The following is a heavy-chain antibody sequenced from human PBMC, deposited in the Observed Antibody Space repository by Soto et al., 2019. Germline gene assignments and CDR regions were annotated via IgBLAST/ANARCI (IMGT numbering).Heavy chain of an antibody. CDR1: GLTFSTYD. D-gene: IGHD6-19*01. Sequence: QVQLVESGGGVVQPGRSLRLSCAASGLTFSTYDMHWVRQAPGKGLEWVAVISYDGSDKNYADSVKGRFTISRDNSKNILYLQMNSLRVEHTAVYYCAKEHNGLYSRPYFDYWGQGTLVTVSS. CDR2: ISYDGSDK. V-gene: IGHV3-30*18. CDR3: AKEHNGLYSRPYFDY. J-gene: IGHJ4*02.